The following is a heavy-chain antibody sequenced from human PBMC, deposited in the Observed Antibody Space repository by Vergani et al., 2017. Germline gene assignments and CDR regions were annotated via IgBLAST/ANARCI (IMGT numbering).Heavy chain of an antibody. CDR3: VRDGGLCAGGRCYTEAWDY. J-gene: IGHJ4*02. CDR2: VSTGTKSQ. D-gene: IGHD2-2*02. V-gene: IGHV3-48*01. Sequence: QLVESGGGWVQPGGSLRLSCVVSGFDFSSYIMNWVRQAPGKGLEWVSFVSTGTKSQSYAESVKGRFTISRDSAKNSLYLQVRSLRLEDTGVYHSVRDGGLCAGGRCYTEAWDYWGQGTPVTVSS. CDR1: GFDFSSYI.